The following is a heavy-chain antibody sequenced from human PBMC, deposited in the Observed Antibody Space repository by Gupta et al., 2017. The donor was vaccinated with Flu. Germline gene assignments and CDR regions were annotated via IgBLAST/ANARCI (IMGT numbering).Heavy chain of an antibody. D-gene: IGHD6-13*01. CDR1: GFTFSSYV. Sequence: EVQLMESGGDLVQPGGSLRLSCSASGFTFSSYVMHWVRQSPGKGLKFVSTISGNGGTTYYADSVKGRFIISRDNSKNTLYLQMSSLRAEDTAVYYCVKSLTWTGSNWYGFDYWGQGTLVTVSS. CDR3: VKSLTWTGSNWYGFDY. V-gene: IGHV3-64D*06. CDR2: ISGNGGTT. J-gene: IGHJ4*02.